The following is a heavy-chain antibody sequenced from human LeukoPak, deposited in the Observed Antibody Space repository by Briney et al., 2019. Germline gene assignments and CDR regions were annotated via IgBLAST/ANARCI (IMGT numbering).Heavy chain of an antibody. Sequence: GGSLRLSCAASGFTFSSYSMNWVRQAPGKGLEWVSSISSSSSYIYYADSVKGRFTISRDNAKNSLYLQMNSLRAEDTAVYYCARGILICSGGSCCPYYYYGMDVWGQGTTVTVSS. CDR1: GFTFSSYS. CDR3: ARGILICSGGSCCPYYYYGMDV. V-gene: IGHV3-21*04. CDR2: ISSSSSYI. D-gene: IGHD2-15*01. J-gene: IGHJ6*02.